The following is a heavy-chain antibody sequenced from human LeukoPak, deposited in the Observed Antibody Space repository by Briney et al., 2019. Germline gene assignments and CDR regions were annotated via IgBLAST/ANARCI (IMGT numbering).Heavy chain of an antibody. CDR2: VDSSGKT. CDR3: ARLLAAAKTDYFDY. Sequence: SETLSLTCTVSGGSISTGDYYWAWIRQPPGKGLGWAGSVDSSGKTYYNPSLKSRVTVSVDTSKNQYSLKVTSVTAADTAVYYCARLLAAAKTDYFDYWGQGILVTVSS. J-gene: IGHJ4*02. D-gene: IGHD6-13*01. V-gene: IGHV4-39*01. CDR1: GGSISTGDYY.